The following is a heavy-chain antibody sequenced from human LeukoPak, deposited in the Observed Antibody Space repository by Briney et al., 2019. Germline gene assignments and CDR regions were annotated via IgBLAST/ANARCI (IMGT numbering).Heavy chain of an antibody. CDR3: ATRNPVAGLFDY. CDR1: GGSFSDYY. D-gene: IGHD6-19*01. CDR2: INHGGNT. V-gene: IGHV4-34*01. Sequence: SETLSLTCAVYGGSFSDYYWGWIRQTPGKGLEWIAEINHGGNTNYNPSFKSRVTISLDTSKLHFSLRLTSVTAADTAVYYCATRNPVAGLFDYWGQGNLVTVSS. J-gene: IGHJ4*02.